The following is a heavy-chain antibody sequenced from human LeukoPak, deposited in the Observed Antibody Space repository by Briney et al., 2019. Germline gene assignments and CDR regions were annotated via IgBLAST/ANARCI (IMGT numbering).Heavy chain of an antibody. D-gene: IGHD2-21*02. CDR3: AKADIVVVTAPYYFDY. J-gene: IGHJ4*02. CDR1: GFTFDDYA. V-gene: IGHV3-9*01. Sequence: GGSLRLSCAASGFTFDDYAMHWVRQAPGKGLEWVSGISWNSGSIGYADSVKGRFTISRDNAKNSPYLQMNSLRAEDTALYYCAKADIVVVTAPYYFDYWGQGTLVTVSS. CDR2: ISWNSGSI.